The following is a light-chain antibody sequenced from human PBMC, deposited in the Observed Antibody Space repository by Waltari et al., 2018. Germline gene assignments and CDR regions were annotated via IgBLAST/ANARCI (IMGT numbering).Light chain of an antibody. CDR3: QSADSTGTYWV. CDR1: ALPKQF. CDR2: KDS. J-gene: IGLJ3*02. Sequence: SYEVTQPPSVSVSPGQTARITCSGDALPKQFVYWYQQKPGQAPVWMIYKDSERSSGIPERCSGSSSGTTATLTISGAQAEDEAEYHCQSADSTGTYWVFGGGTKLTVL. V-gene: IGLV3-25*03.